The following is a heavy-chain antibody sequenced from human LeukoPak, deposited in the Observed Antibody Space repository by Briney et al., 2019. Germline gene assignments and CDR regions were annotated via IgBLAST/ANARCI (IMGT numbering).Heavy chain of an antibody. CDR2: ISSSSYYI. J-gene: IGHJ3*02. D-gene: IGHD3-3*01. Sequence: GGSLRLSCAASGFTFSSYTMNWVRQAPGKGLEWVSSISSSSYYIYYADSVKGRFTISRDNAKNSLYLQMNTLRAADTAVYYCARAPPGGGITILGVVMNAFDIWGQGTMVTVSS. CDR1: GFTFSSYT. CDR3: ARAPPGGGITILGVVMNAFDI. V-gene: IGHV3-21*01.